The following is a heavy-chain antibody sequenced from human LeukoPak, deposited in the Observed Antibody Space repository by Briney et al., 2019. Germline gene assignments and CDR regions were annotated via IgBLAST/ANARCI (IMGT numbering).Heavy chain of an antibody. CDR3: ATNYYGSGSYLSPD. CDR2: ISSSSSYI. Sequence: PGGSLRLSCAASGFTFSSYSMNWVRQAPGKGLEWVSSISSSSSYIYYADSVKGRFTISRDNAKNSLYPQMNSLRAEDTAVYYCATNYYGSGSYLSPDWGQGTLVTVSS. CDR1: GFTFSSYS. D-gene: IGHD3-10*01. J-gene: IGHJ4*02. V-gene: IGHV3-21*01.